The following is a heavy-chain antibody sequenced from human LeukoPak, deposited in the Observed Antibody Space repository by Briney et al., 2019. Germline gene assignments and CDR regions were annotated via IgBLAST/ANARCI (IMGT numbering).Heavy chain of an antibody. CDR1: GGSFSGYY. D-gene: IGHD3-22*01. CDR3: ARDRYYYDSSGQWYWFDP. Sequence: SETLSLTCAVYGGSFSGYYWGWIRQPPGKGLQWIGSINYSGNTYYNPSLKSRVTMSVDTSKNQFSLKLSSVTAADTAVYYCARDRYYYDSSGQWYWFDPWGQGTLVTVSS. J-gene: IGHJ5*02. CDR2: INYSGNT. V-gene: IGHV4-34*10.